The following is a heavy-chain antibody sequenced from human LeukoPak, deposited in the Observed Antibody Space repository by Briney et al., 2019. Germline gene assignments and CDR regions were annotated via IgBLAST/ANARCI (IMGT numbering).Heavy chain of an antibody. CDR3: ARRNWNSGYYLDL. CDR1: GYNFIHYW. J-gene: IGHJ4*02. D-gene: IGHD3-22*01. Sequence: GESLKIPCEASGYNFIHYWIGWGRQVPGEGLEWMGIIYPADSDTKYSPSFHGQVTISADKSISTAYLQLVNLKPSDTAIYYCARRNWNSGYYLDLWGQGTPVTVSS. V-gene: IGHV5-51*01. CDR2: IYPADSDT.